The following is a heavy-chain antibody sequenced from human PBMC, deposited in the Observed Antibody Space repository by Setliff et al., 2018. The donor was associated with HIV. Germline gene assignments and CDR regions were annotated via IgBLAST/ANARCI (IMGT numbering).Heavy chain of an antibody. CDR2: MNANSGKT. D-gene: IGHD4-17*01. Sequence: ASVKVSCKASGYSLTSFDINWVRQATGQGLEWMGWMNANSGKTGYAQKFQGRVTMTRNTSISTAYMELSSVTAADTAVYYCAREIYGGNSRPFDYWGQGTLVTVSS. CDR1: GYSLTSFD. V-gene: IGHV1-8*01. J-gene: IGHJ4*02. CDR3: AREIYGGNSRPFDY.